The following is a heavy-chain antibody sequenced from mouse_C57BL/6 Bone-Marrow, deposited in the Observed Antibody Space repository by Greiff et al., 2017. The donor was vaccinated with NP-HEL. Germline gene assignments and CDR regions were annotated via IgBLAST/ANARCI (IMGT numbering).Heavy chain of an antibody. CDR1: GFNIKDDY. CDR2: IDPENGDT. D-gene: IGHD3-3*01. V-gene: IGHV14-4*01. Sequence: EVQLQQSGAELVRPGASVKLSCTASGFNIKDDYMHWVKQRPEQGLEWIGWIDPENGDTEYASKFQGKATITADTSSNTAYLQLSSLTSEDTAVYYWILYSEGYYFDYWGQGTTLTVSS. J-gene: IGHJ2*01. CDR3: ILYSEGYYFDY.